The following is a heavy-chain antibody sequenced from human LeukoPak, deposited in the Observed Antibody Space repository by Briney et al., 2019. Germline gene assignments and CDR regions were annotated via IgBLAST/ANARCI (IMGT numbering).Heavy chain of an antibody. V-gene: IGHV4-59*01. Sequence: SETLSLTCTVSGGSISSYYWSWIRQPPGKGLEWIGCIYYSGSTNYNPSLKSRVTISVDTPKNQFSLKLSSVTAADTAVYYCARDGDGYTLEGWFDPWGQGTLVTVSS. CDR3: ARDGDGYTLEGWFDP. CDR2: IYYSGST. D-gene: IGHD5-24*01. CDR1: GGSISSYY. J-gene: IGHJ5*02.